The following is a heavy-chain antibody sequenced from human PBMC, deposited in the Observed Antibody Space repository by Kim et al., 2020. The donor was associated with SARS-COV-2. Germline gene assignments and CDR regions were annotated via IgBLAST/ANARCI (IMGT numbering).Heavy chain of an antibody. Sequence: GGSLRLSCAASGFTFSGYAMSWVRQAPGKGLEWVSGIGVSASGTYYADSVKGRFTISRDNSKNTLYMQMNSLRAEDTAIYYCALRYIYFVCWGQGTPVTVSS. CDR3: ALRYIYFVC. J-gene: IGHJ1*01. D-gene: IGHD3-9*01. CDR2: IGVSASGT. CDR1: GFTFSGYA. V-gene: IGHV3-23*01.